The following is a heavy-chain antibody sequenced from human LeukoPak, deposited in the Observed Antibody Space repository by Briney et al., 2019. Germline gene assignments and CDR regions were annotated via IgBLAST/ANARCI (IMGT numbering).Heavy chain of an antibody. Sequence: PGGSLRLSCEASGFTFSSYWMHWVRQAPGNGLEWVSRINSDGSSTSYADSVKGRFTISRDNAKNTLYLQMNSLRAEDTAVYYCARENVLRFLEYYYYYYMDVWGKGTTVTVSS. J-gene: IGHJ6*03. CDR1: GFTFSSYW. CDR2: INSDGSST. CDR3: ARENVLRFLEYYYYYYMDV. V-gene: IGHV3-74*01. D-gene: IGHD3-3*01.